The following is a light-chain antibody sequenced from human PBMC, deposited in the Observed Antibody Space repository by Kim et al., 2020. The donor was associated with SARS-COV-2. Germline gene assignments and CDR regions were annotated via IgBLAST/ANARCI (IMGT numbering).Light chain of an antibody. Sequence: SVSAGQTASITCCGDKWGDKYACWYQQKPGQSPVLVYYEDSRRSSRIPGLFSGSNAGNTATLTISGTQAMEEAYYYCQSCDSSTVVFGGGTQLTVL. CDR1: KWGDKY. J-gene: IGLJ2*01. CDR3: QSCDSSTVV. V-gene: IGLV3-1*01. CDR2: EDS.